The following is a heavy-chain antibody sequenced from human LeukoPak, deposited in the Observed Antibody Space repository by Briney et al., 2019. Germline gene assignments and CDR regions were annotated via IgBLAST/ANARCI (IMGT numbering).Heavy chain of an antibody. J-gene: IGHJ2*01. CDR1: GGSISSGDYY. Sequence: PSQTLSLTCTVSGGSISSGDYYWSWIRQPPGRGLEWIGYIYYSGSTYYNPSLKSRVTISVDRSKNQFSLKLSSVTAADTAVYYCARVLDCSSTSCYGSAVGYFDLWGRGTLVTVSS. V-gene: IGHV4-30-4*01. CDR3: ARVLDCSSTSCYGSAVGYFDL. D-gene: IGHD2-2*01. CDR2: IYYSGST.